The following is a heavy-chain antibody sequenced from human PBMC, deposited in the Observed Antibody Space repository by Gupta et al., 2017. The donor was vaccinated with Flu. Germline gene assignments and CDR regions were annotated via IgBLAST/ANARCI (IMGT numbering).Heavy chain of an antibody. Sequence: QVQLVESGRGVVQPGRSLRLSCAVSGFTFSSYGMHWVRQAPGKGLEWVAVISYDGSKKSYADSVKGRFTIYRVNSKHTLYLQMNSLSAEDTAVYYCARAAQALLWVDDLLLGDGMDVWGQGTTVTVSS. CDR2: ISYDGSKK. CDR1: GFTFSSYG. J-gene: IGHJ6*02. V-gene: IGHV3-30*03. CDR3: ARAAQALLWVDDLLLGDGMDV. D-gene: IGHD3-10*01.